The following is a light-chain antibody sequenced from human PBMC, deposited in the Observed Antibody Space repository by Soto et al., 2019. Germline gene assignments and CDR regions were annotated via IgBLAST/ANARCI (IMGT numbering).Light chain of an antibody. CDR3: SSYTRTNTMV. CDR1: SRDVGRYNY. J-gene: IGLJ2*01. CDR2: DVS. V-gene: IGLV2-14*01. Sequence: QSVLPQPASVSGSPGQSITISCTGSSRDVGRYNYVSWYQHHPGKAPKLLISDVSNRPSGVSDRFSVSKSGNTASLTISGLQAEDEADYYCSSYTRTNTMVVGGGTKVTVL.